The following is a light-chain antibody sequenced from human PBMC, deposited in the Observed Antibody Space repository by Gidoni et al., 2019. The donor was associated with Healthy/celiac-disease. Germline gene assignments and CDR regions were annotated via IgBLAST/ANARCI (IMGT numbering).Light chain of an antibody. CDR3: QQYDNLPLFT. V-gene: IGKV1-33*01. CDR2: DAS. Sequence: DIQMTQSPSSLSASVGDRVTITYQASQDISTYLNWYQQKPGKAPKLLIYDASNLETGVPSRFSGSGSGTDFTFTISSLQPEDIATYYCQQYDNLPLFTFGPGTKVDIK. J-gene: IGKJ3*01. CDR1: QDISTY.